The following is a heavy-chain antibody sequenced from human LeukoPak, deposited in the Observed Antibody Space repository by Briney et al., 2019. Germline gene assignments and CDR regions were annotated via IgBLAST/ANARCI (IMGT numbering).Heavy chain of an antibody. J-gene: IGHJ4*02. D-gene: IGHD3-10*01. CDR1: GYSISSGYY. CDR3: ARSYYGSGSYYRRPYYFDY. Sequence: SETLSLTCTVSGYSISSGYYWGWIQQPPGKGLEWIGSIYHSGSTYYNPSLKSRVTISVDTSKNQFSLKLSSVTAADTAVYYCARSYYGSGSYYRRPYYFDYWGREPWSPSPQ. V-gene: IGHV4-38-2*02. CDR2: IYHSGST.